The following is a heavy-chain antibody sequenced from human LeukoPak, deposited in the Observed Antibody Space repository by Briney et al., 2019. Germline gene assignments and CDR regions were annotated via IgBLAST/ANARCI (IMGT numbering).Heavy chain of an antibody. D-gene: IGHD3-22*01. CDR2: IWYDGSNR. V-gene: IGHV3-33*08. Sequence: PGGSLRLSCAASGFTFNYYAMTWVRQAPGKGLEWVAVIWYDGSNRYYADPVKGRFTVSRDNSKNTLYLQMNSLRAEDTAVYYCARAKGVSTGYRPTDYWGQGTLVTVSS. J-gene: IGHJ4*02. CDR1: GFTFNYYA. CDR3: ARAKGVSTGYRPTDY.